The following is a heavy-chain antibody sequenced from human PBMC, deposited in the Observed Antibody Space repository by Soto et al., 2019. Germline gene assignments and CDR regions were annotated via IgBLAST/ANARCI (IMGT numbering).Heavy chain of an antibody. J-gene: IGHJ6*02. D-gene: IGHD3-10*01. Sequence: PGGSLRLSCAASGFTFSSYSMNWVRQAPGKGLEWVSYISSSSSTINYAESVKGRFTISRDNAKNSLYLQMNSLRDEDTAVYYCARGGDLLDFYYYYGMDVWGQGTTVTVSS. CDR3: ARGGDLLDFYYYYGMDV. CDR2: ISSSSSTI. CDR1: GFTFSSYS. V-gene: IGHV3-48*02.